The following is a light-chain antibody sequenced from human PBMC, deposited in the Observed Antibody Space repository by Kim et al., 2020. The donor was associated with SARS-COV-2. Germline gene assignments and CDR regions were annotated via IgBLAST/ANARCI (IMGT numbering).Light chain of an antibody. CDR3: KAWDSSTVV. Sequence: SYELTQPPSVSVSPGQTASITCSGDKLGDKYACWYQQKPGQSPVLVIYQDSKRPSGIPERFSGSNSGNTATLTISGTQAMDEADYYCKAWDSSTVVCGGG. V-gene: IGLV3-1*01. CDR2: QDS. J-gene: IGLJ2*01. CDR1: KLGDKY.